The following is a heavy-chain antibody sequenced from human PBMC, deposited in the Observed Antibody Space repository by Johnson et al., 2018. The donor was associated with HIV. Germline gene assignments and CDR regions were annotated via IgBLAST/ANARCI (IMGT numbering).Heavy chain of an antibody. V-gene: IGHV3-66*02. CDR3: ARDGTTGPSGDAFDI. J-gene: IGHJ3*02. Sequence: VQLVESGGDVVQPGGSLRLSCVASGFTVSSNYMSWVRQAPGKGLEWVSVFYSGGSTYYAASVKGRFTISRDNSKNTLFLQMNSLRAEDTALYYCARDGTTGPSGDAFDIWGQGTMVTVSS. D-gene: IGHD4-17*01. CDR1: GFTVSSNY. CDR2: FYSGGST.